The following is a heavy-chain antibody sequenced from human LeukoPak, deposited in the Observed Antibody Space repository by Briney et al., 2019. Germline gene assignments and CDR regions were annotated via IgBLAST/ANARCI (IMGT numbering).Heavy chain of an antibody. J-gene: IGHJ4*02. D-gene: IGHD3-22*01. V-gene: IGHV1-24*01. Sequence: ASVKVCCKVSGYTLTELSMHWVRQAPGKGLEWMGGFDPEDGETIYAQKFQGRVTMTEDTSTDTAYMELSSLRSEDTAVYYCATPYYYDSSGYYLYYFDYWGQGTLVTVSS. CDR3: ATPYYYDSSGYYLYYFDY. CDR2: FDPEDGET. CDR1: GYTLTELS.